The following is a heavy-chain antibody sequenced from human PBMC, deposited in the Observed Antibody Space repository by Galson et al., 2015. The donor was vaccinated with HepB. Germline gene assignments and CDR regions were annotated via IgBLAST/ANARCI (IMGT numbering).Heavy chain of an antibody. V-gene: IGHV1-18*04. D-gene: IGHD6-19*01. CDR3: ARELAVAGTGGGMDV. Sequence: SVKVSCKASGYTFTSYGISWVRQAPGQGLEWMGWISAYNGNTNYAQKLQGRVTMTTDTSTSTAHMELRSLRSDDTAVYYCARELAVAGTGGGMDVWGQGTTVTVSS. CDR2: ISAYNGNT. J-gene: IGHJ6*02. CDR1: GYTFTSYG.